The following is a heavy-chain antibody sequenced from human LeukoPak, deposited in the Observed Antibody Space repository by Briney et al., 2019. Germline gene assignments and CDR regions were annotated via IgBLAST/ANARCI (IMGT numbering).Heavy chain of an antibody. D-gene: IGHD5-12*01. CDR2: IYYSGNT. Sequence: PSETLSLTCTVSGGSISSSSYYWAWIRQPPGKGLEWIGSIYYSGNTFYNPSLKSRLAISVDTSKNSFSLKLFSVTAADTAVYYCARRLIVATIDHWGQGTLVTVSS. CDR3: ARRLIVATIDH. V-gene: IGHV4-39*01. CDR1: GGSISSSSYY. J-gene: IGHJ4*02.